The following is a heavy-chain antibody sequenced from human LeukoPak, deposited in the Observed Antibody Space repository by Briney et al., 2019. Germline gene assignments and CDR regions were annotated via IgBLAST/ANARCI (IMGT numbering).Heavy chain of an antibody. CDR1: GFTFSTFW. CDR3: ARGGTFVSDY. CDR2: IKEDGSEK. Sequence: GGSLRLSCAGSGFTFSTFWMSWVRQAPGKGLEWVANIKEDGSEKYYVDSMKGRFTVSRDNAKNSLYLRMDSLRAEDTAVYYCARGGTFVSDYWGQGTLVTVSS. V-gene: IGHV3-7*01. D-gene: IGHD1-1*01. J-gene: IGHJ4*02.